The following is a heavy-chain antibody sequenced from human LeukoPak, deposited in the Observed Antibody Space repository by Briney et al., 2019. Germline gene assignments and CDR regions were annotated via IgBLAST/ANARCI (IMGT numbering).Heavy chain of an antibody. CDR2: ISSSSSTI. D-gene: IGHD3-3*01. CDR3: AREYYDFWSGRYYYYYMDV. V-gene: IGHV3-48*01. CDR1: GFTFSSYS. J-gene: IGHJ6*03. Sequence: GGSLRLSCAASGFTFSSYSMSWVRQAPGKGLEWVSYISSSSSTIYYADSVKGRFTISRDNAKNSLYLQMNSLRAEDTAVYYCAREYYDFWSGRYYYYYMDVWGKGTTVTVSS.